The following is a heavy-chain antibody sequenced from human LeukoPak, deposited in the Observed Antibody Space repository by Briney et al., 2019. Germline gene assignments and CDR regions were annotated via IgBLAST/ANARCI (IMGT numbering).Heavy chain of an antibody. D-gene: IGHD3-10*02. CDR2: ISSSGSTV. Sequence: GGSLRLSCAASGFTFSSYEMNWVRQAPGKGLEWVSYISSSGSTVYYADSVKGRFTISRDNAKNSLYLQMNGLRAEDTAVYYCAELGITMIGGVWGKGTTVTISS. CDR3: AELGITMIGGV. V-gene: IGHV3-48*03. J-gene: IGHJ6*04. CDR1: GFTFSSYE.